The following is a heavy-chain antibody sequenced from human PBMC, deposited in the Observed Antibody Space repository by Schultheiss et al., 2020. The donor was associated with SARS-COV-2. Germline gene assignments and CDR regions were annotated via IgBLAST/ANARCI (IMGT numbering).Heavy chain of an antibody. D-gene: IGHD6-13*01. J-gene: IGHJ6*02. CDR3: ARSDLAAAGFYYYYGMDV. V-gene: IGHV3-48*03. Sequence: GSLSLSCAASGFTFSSYEMNWVRQAPGKGLEWVSYISSSGSTIYYADSVKGRFTISRDNAKNSLYLQMNSLRAEDTAVYYCARSDLAAAGFYYYYGMDVWGQGTTVTVSS. CDR1: GFTFSSYE. CDR2: ISSSGSTI.